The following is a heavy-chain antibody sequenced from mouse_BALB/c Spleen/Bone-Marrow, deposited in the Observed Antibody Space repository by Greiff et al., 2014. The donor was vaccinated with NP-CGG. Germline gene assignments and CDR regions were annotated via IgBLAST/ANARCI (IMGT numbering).Heavy chain of an antibody. D-gene: IGHD4-1*01. J-gene: IGHJ4*01. CDR1: GYTFTSYW. CDR2: IFPGTGTT. Sequence: VQLQESGAELVKPGASAKLSCKTSGYTFTSYWIQWVKQRPGQGLGWIGEIFPGTGTTYYNEKFKGKATLTIDTSSSTAYMQLSGLTSEDYAVYFRERRRGNWEAMDYWGQGTSVTVSS. V-gene: IGHV1S132*01. CDR3: ERRRGNWEAMDY.